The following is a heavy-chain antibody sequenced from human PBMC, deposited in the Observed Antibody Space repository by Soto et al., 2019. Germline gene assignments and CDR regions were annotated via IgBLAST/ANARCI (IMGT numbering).Heavy chain of an antibody. CDR3: ARGIGYCSSINCYSSRRLRFDS. Sequence: SETLSLTCAVYGGSFCGYYWTWIRQSPEKGLAWIAEVNHSGTTYYNPSLKARVTISVHPPKNQFSLKVSAVTAADTAVYYCARGIGYCSSINCYSSRRLRFDSWGQGSLVTVSS. J-gene: IGHJ4*02. D-gene: IGHD2-2*01. CDR2: VNHSGTT. CDR1: GGSFCGYY. V-gene: IGHV4-34*01.